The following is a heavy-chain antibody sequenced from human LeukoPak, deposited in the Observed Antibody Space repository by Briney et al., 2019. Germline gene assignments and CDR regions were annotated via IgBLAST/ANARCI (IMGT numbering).Heavy chain of an antibody. CDR1: GFTFRSYS. V-gene: IGHV3-21*01. J-gene: IGHJ2*01. CDR3: VRDGHDSSGYYWAWSFDL. D-gene: IGHD3-22*01. Sequence: GRSLRLSRAASGFTFRSYSMNWVRQSPGKGLEWVSSITSSSSYIYYADSVKGRFTNSRDNAKNSLYLQMNSLRAEDTAVYYCVRDGHDSSGYYWAWSFDLWGRGTLVTVSS. CDR2: ITSSSSYI.